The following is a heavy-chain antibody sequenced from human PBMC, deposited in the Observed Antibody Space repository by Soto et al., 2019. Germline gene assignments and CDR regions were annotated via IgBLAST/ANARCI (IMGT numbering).Heavy chain of an antibody. CDR3: ASGWESGYGMEV. CDR2: IYHSGST. J-gene: IGHJ6*02. D-gene: IGHD1-26*01. CDR1: GGSINSGGYS. Sequence: PSETLSLTCAVSGGSINSGGYSWSWIRQPPGKGLEWIGYIYHSGSTYYNPSLKSRVTISVDRSKNQFSLKLSSVTAADTAVYYGASGWESGYGMEVWGQGTTVTVS. V-gene: IGHV4-30-2*01.